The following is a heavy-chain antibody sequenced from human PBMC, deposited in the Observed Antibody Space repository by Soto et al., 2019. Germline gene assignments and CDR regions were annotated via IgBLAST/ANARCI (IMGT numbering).Heavy chain of an antibody. CDR3: ASRPNDFWSGSPSDY. Sequence: QLQLQESGPGLVKPSETLSLTCTVSGGSISSSSYYWGWIRQPPGKGLEWIGSIYYSGSTYYNPSLNSRVTISVDTSKNQFSLKLSSVTAADTAVYYCASRPNDFWSGSPSDYWGQGTLVTVSS. CDR2: IYYSGST. D-gene: IGHD3-3*01. V-gene: IGHV4-39*01. J-gene: IGHJ4*02. CDR1: GGSISSSSYY.